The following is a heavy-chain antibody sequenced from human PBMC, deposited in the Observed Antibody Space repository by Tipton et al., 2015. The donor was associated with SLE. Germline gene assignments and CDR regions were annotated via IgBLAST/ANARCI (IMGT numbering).Heavy chain of an antibody. V-gene: IGHV3-9*01. D-gene: IGHD1-26*01. CDR2: ISWNSGRT. J-gene: IGHJ6*03. CDR1: GFTFDDYG. CDR3: AKDGGSHGTYYYYMDV. Sequence: SLRLSCAASGFTFDDYGVHWVRQAPGKGLEWVSGISWNSGRTGYADSVKGRFTISRDNAKNSLYLQMNSLRAEDTALYYCAKDGGSHGTYYYYMDVWGKGTTVTVSS.